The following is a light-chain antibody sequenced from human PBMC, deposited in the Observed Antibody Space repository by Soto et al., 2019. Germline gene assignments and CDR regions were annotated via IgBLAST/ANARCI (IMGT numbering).Light chain of an antibody. CDR1: SSNIGSNS. CDR3: VAWDDSLNGHV. V-gene: IGLV1-44*01. J-gene: IGLJ1*01. Sequence: QSVLTQPPSASGTPGQRVTISCSGSSSNIGSNSVGWYQQLPGAAPKVLISTTGKRPSGVPDQFAGCKSATSASLAISGLQSEDEADYSCVAWDDSLNGHVFGTGTKVTV. CDR2: TTG.